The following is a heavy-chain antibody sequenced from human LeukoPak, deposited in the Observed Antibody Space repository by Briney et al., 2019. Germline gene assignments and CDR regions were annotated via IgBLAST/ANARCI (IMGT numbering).Heavy chain of an antibody. CDR1: GFTFSSYG. V-gene: IGHV3-30*18. Sequence: GGSLRLSCAASGFTFSSYGMHWVRQAPGKGLEWVAVISYDGSNKYYADSVKGRFTISRDNSKNTLYLQVNSLRAEDTAVYYCAKDNSGYLDYWGQGTLVTVSS. CDR2: ISYDGSNK. J-gene: IGHJ4*02. D-gene: IGHD2-15*01. CDR3: AKDNSGYLDY.